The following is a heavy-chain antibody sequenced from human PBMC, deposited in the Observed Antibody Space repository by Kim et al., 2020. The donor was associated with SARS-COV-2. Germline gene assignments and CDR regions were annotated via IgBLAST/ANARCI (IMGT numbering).Heavy chain of an antibody. J-gene: IGHJ3*02. V-gene: IGHV4-59*01. CDR2: IYYSGST. CDR3: ARDRCDAFDM. Sequence: SETLSLTCTVSGGSISNYYWNWIRQPPGKGLEWIAYIYYSGSTNYNPSLKSRVTISVDTSKNQFSLKLNSVTAADTAVYYCARDRCDAFDMWGQGTMVTVSS. CDR1: GGSISNYY.